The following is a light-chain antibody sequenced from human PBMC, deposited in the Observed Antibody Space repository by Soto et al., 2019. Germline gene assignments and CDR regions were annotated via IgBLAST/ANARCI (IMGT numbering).Light chain of an antibody. CDR2: GAS. CDR1: QRVSTNY. CDR3: QQYGASPR. V-gene: IGKV3-20*01. J-gene: IGKJ5*01. Sequence: ESVWPQSPDALYLSPGVRATLCCRASQRVSTNYLAWYQHKPGQAHRLLIYGASSRATGIPDRFSGSGSGTDFTLTINRLEPEDFAVYFCQQYGASPRFGQGTRLEIK.